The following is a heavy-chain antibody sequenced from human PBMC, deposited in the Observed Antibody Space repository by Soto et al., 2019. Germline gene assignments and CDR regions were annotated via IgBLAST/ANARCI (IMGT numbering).Heavy chain of an antibody. J-gene: IGHJ4*02. V-gene: IGHV3-48*03. CDR2: ISSSGSTI. D-gene: IGHD3-3*01. CDR1: GFTFSSYE. Sequence: GSLRLSCAASGFTFSSYEMNWVRQAPGKGLEWVSYISSSGSTIYYADSVKGRFTISRDNAKNSLYLQMNSLRAEDTAVYYCARSPYYDFWSGYYAHFDYWGQGTLVTVSS. CDR3: ARSPYYDFWSGYYAHFDY.